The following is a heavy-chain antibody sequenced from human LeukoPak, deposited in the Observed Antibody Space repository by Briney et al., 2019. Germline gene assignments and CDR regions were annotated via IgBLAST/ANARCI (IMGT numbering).Heavy chain of an antibody. CDR1: GFTFRSYA. D-gene: IGHD5-24*01. J-gene: IGHJ4*02. CDR2: ISGSGGST. Sequence: GGSLRLSCAASGFTFRSYAMSWVRQAPGKGLEWVSAISGSGGSTYYTDSVKGRFTISRDNSKNTLYLQMNSLRAEDTAAYYCAKPVERWLHRDFDYWGQGTLVTVSS. CDR3: AKPVERWLHRDFDY. V-gene: IGHV3-23*01.